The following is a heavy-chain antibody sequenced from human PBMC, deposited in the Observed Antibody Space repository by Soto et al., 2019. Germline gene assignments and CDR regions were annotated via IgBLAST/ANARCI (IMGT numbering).Heavy chain of an antibody. J-gene: IGHJ6*02. CDR1: GYTFTSYG. CDR2: ISAYNGNT. D-gene: IGHD5-12*01. CDR3: ARDATTYNYYYYYGMDV. V-gene: IGHV1-18*01. Sequence: WASVKVSCKASGYTFTSYGISWVRQAPGQGLEWMGWISAYNGNTNYAQKLQGRVTMTTDTSTSTAYMELRSLRSDDTAVYYCARDATTYNYYYYYGMDVWGQGTTVTVSS.